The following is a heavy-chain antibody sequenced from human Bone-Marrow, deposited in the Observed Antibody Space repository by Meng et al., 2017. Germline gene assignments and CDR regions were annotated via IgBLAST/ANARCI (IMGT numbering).Heavy chain of an antibody. CDR1: GGSFSGYY. J-gene: IGHJ6*02. CDR2: INHSGST. Sequence: SETLSLTCAVYGGSFSGYYWSWIRQPPGKGLEWIGEINHSGSTNYNPSLKSRVTISVDTSKNQFSLKLSSVTAADTAVYYCARGAGGFYYYYGMDVWGQGTTVTVSS. D-gene: IGHD1-26*01. V-gene: IGHV4-34*01. CDR3: ARGAGGFYYYYGMDV.